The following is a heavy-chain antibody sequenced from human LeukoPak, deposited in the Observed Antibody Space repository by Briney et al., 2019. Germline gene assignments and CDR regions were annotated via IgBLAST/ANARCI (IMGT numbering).Heavy chain of an antibody. CDR1: GYSFTTYW. V-gene: IGHV5-51*01. D-gene: IGHD6-19*01. CDR3: ARRRAGQENDY. Sequence: GESLKISCKGSGYSFTTYWIGWVRQMPGKGLEWMGIIHPGNSDTRYRPPFQGQVTISADKSISTAYLQWSSLKASDTAMYYCARRRAGQENDYWGQGTLVTVSS. CDR2: IHPGNSDT. J-gene: IGHJ4*02.